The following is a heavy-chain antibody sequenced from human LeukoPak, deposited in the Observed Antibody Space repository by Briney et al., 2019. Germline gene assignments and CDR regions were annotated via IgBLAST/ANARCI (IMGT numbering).Heavy chain of an antibody. Sequence: SETPSLSCTLSVGSIATYLWSWIPQSPGEGLEWIGYIYVTGTRYNPYLQSRVTISVDRSRNQFFLKMSSVTAADTAGYYCARHIGGGIEYMDVWGKGTKVIVSS. CDR2: IYVTGT. CDR1: VGSIATYL. J-gene: IGHJ6*03. D-gene: IGHD3-16*02. V-gene: IGHV4-59*08. CDR3: ARHIGGGIEYMDV.